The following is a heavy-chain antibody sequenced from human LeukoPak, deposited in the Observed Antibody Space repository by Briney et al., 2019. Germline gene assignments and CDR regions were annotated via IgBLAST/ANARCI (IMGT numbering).Heavy chain of an antibody. V-gene: IGHV4-39*07. D-gene: IGHD3-22*01. Sequence: SETLSLTCTVSGGSISSSGYYWGWIRQSPGKGLEWIGSIYHSGSTYYNPSLKSRVIISVDTSKNQLSLKLNSVTAADTAVYYCARGRGFYDRSGYYPYYFDYWGQGTLVTVSS. CDR1: GGSISSSGYY. CDR2: IYHSGST. J-gene: IGHJ4*02. CDR3: ARGRGFYDRSGYYPYYFDY.